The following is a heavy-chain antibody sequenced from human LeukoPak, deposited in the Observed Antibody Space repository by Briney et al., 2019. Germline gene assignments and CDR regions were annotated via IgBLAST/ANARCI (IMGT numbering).Heavy chain of an antibody. J-gene: IGHJ6*03. Sequence: PSETLSLTCTVSGDSINNSSYYWGWIRQPPGKGLEWIGTIYYIMTTFYNPSLKSRVTISAHTSQHQLSLKLSSVTAKDTALYYCARQHDLWSGHAANYYHYMDAWGKGTRVTVSS. CDR3: ARQHDLWSGHAANYYHYMDA. CDR1: GDSINNSSYY. V-gene: IGHV4-39*01. CDR2: IYYIMTT. D-gene: IGHD3-3*01.